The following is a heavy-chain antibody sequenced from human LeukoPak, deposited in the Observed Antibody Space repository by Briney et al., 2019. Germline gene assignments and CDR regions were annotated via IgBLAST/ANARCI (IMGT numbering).Heavy chain of an antibody. CDR1: GYTFTIYY. D-gene: IGHD6-13*01. CDR2: IIPIFGTA. CDR3: AKDLIAAARHGRFDP. V-gene: IGHV1-69*13. J-gene: IGHJ5*02. Sequence: GASVKVSCKASGYTFTIYYMHWVRQAPGQGLEWMGGIIPIFGTANYAQKFQGRVTITADESTSTAYMELSSLRSEDTAVYYCAKDLIAAARHGRFDPWGQGTLVTVSS.